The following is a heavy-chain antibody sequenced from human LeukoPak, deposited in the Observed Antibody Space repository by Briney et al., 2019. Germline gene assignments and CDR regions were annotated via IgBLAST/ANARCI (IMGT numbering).Heavy chain of an antibody. CDR2: IYTSGST. CDR3: ARLTGTREKNAFDI. CDR1: GGSISSYY. Sequence: SETLSLTCAVSGGSISSYYWSWIRQPAGKGLEWIGRIYTSGSTNYNPSLKSRVTMSVDTSKNQFSLKLSSVTAADTAVYYCARLTGTREKNAFDIWGQGTMVTVSS. D-gene: IGHD7-27*01. V-gene: IGHV4-4*07. J-gene: IGHJ3*02.